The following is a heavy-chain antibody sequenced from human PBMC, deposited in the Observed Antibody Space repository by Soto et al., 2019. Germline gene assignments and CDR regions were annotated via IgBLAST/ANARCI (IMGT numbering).Heavy chain of an antibody. V-gene: IGHV3-74*01. CDR3: ARVLDCSGGSCYSWFYYGMDV. CDR1: GFTFSSYW. J-gene: IGHJ6*02. CDR2: INSDGSST. Sequence: PGGSLRLSCAASGFTFSSYWMHWVRQAAGKGLVWVSRINSDGSSTSYADSVKGRFTISRDNAKNTLYLQMNSLRAEDTAVYYCARVLDCSGGSCYSWFYYGMDVWGQGTTVTVSS. D-gene: IGHD2-15*01.